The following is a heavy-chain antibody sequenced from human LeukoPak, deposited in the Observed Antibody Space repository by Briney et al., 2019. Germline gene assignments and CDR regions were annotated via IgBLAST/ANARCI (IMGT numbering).Heavy chain of an antibody. CDR1: GFTFSSYG. V-gene: IGHV3-23*01. CDR2: ISGSGGST. Sequence: GGSLRLSCAASGFTFSSYGMSWVRQAPGKGLEWVSAISGSGGSTYYADSVKGRFTISRDNSKNTLYLQMNSLRAEDTAVYYCAKDYSSSWYYFDYWGQGTLVTVSS. CDR3: AKDYSSSWYYFDY. J-gene: IGHJ4*02. D-gene: IGHD6-13*01.